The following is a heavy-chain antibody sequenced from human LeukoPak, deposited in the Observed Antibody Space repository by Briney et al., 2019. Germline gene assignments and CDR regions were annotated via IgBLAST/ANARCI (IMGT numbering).Heavy chain of an antibody. CDR1: GFTVSSNY. CDR3: ARGLMWGFDP. CDR2: IYSGGTT. Sequence: PGGSLRLSCAASGFTVSSNYMSWVLQAPGKGLEWVSVIYSGGTTHYGDSVKGRFTISRDNYKNTLYLQMDSLRVEDTAVYYCARGLMWGFDPWGQGTLVTVSS. J-gene: IGHJ5*02. V-gene: IGHV3-66*01. D-gene: IGHD2-8*01.